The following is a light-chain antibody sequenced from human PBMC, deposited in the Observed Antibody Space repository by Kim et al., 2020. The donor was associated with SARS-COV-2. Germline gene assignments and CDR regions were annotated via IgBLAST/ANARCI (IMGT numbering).Light chain of an antibody. CDR1: QSVRSS. Sequence: PGERATLSCRASQSVRSSLAWYQQRPGQAPRLLIYDASNRATGIPARFSGSGSGTDFTLTISSLEPEDFVVYYCQQRSDWPQLTFGGGTKVDIK. V-gene: IGKV3-11*01. J-gene: IGKJ4*01. CDR3: QQRSDWPQLT. CDR2: DAS.